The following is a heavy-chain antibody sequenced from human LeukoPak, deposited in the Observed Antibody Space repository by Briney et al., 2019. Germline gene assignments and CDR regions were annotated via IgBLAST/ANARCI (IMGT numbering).Heavy chain of an antibody. CDR2: IGSDNKP. D-gene: IGHD5-12*01. CDR3: MDV. CDR1: GFTFSAYA. Sequence: GSLRLSCEASGFTFSAYAMTWVCQAPGQGLEWVSPIGSDNKPHYSESEKGRFAISRDNSKSMLFLQLNSLRAEDTALYVAMDVWGQGTTVTVSS. V-gene: IGHV3-23*05. J-gene: IGHJ6*02.